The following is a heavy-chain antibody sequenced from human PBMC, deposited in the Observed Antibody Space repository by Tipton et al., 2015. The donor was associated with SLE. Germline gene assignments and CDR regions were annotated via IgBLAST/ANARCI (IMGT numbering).Heavy chain of an antibody. V-gene: IGHV4-31*03. D-gene: IGHD6-13*01. J-gene: IGHJ4*02. CDR2: IYYSGST. CDR1: GGSISSGGYY. CDR3: ARSLPTQLVVDY. Sequence: TLSLTCTVSGGSISSGGYYWSWIRQHPGKGLEWIGYIYYSGSTYYNPSLKSRVTISVDTSKNQFSLKLSSVTAADTAVYYCARSLPTQLVVDYWGQGPLVTVSS.